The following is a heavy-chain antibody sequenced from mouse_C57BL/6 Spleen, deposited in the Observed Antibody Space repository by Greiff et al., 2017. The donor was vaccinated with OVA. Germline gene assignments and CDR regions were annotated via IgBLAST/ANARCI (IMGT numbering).Heavy chain of an antibody. CDR2: IRSKSSNYAT. Sequence: EVKLVESGGGLVQPKGSLKLSCAASGFTFNTYAMHWVRQAPGKGLEWVARIRSKSSNYATYYADSVKDRFTISRDDSQSMLHLQMNNLKTEDTAMDYCVREGYDYGIPFAYWGQGTLVTVSA. J-gene: IGHJ3*01. V-gene: IGHV10-3*01. D-gene: IGHD1-1*01. CDR1: GFTFNTYA. CDR3: VREGYDYGIPFAY.